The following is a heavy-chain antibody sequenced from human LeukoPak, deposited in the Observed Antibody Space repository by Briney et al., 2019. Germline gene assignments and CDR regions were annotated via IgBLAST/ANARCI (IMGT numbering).Heavy chain of an antibody. D-gene: IGHD3-16*01. J-gene: IGHJ3*02. CDR3: VKTMVTFGGIIRADAFDI. CDR2: INNNGGTT. Sequence: GGSLRLSCSASGFTFSIYAMHWVRQAPGKGLEYLSGINNNGGTTNYADSVKGRFTISRVNFKNTLYLQMSSLRPEDTAVYYCVKTMVTFGGIIRADAFDIWGQGTMVTVSS. V-gene: IGHV3-64D*06. CDR1: GFTFSIYA.